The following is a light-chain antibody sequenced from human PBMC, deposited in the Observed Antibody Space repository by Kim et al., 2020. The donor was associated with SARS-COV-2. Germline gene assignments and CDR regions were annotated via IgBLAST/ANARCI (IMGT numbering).Light chain of an antibody. V-gene: IGLV1-36*01. CDR3: AAWDDSLNAVI. CDR2: YDD. J-gene: IGLJ2*01. CDR1: SSNIGNNA. Sequence: QSVLTQPPSVSEVPRQRVTISCSGSSSNIGNNAVSWYQQPPGKAPRLVVYYDDLRPSGVSDRFSGSKSGTSASLAISGLQSEDEGDYYCAAWDDSLNAVIFGGGTQLTVL.